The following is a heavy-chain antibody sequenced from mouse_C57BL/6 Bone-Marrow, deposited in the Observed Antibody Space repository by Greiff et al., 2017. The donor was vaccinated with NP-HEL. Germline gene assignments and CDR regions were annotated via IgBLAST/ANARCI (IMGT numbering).Heavy chain of an antibody. V-gene: IGHV1-5*01. CDR2: IYPGNSDT. CDR1: GYTFTSYW. Sequence: EVKLVESGTVLARPGASMKMSCKTSGYTFTSYWMHWVKQRPGQGLEWIGAIYPGNSDTSYNQKFKGKAKLTAVTSASTAYMELSSLTNEDSAVYYCTRGYGSFYWYFDVWGTGTTVTVSS. J-gene: IGHJ1*03. CDR3: TRGYGSFYWYFDV. D-gene: IGHD1-1*01.